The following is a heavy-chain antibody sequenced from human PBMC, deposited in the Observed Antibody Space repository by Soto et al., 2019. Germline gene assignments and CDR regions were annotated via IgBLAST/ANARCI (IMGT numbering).Heavy chain of an antibody. CDR2: IYYSGST. CDR1: GGSISSYY. D-gene: IGHD1-26*01. Sequence: SETLSLTCTVSGGSISSYYWSWSRQPPGKGLEWIGYIYYSGSTNYNPSLKSRVTISVDTSKNQFSLKLSSVTAADTAVYYCARDEPSGSPGAYYYGMDVWGQGTTVTVSS. V-gene: IGHV4-59*12. J-gene: IGHJ6*02. CDR3: ARDEPSGSPGAYYYGMDV.